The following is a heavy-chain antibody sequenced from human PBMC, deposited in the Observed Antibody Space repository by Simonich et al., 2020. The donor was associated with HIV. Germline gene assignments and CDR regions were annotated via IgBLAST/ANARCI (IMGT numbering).Heavy chain of an antibody. CDR2: KNPNSGNT. D-gene: IGHD1-26*01. Sequence: QVQLAQSGAEVKKPGASVKVSCKASGYTFSRHDINWVRQATGQGLKWMGWKNPNSGNTGYAQKFEGRVTITTDTSTSTAYMELRSLRSDDTAVYYCARLIVGATYFDYWGQGTLVTVSS. J-gene: IGHJ4*02. CDR1: GYTFSRHD. V-gene: IGHV1-8*03. CDR3: ARLIVGATYFDY.